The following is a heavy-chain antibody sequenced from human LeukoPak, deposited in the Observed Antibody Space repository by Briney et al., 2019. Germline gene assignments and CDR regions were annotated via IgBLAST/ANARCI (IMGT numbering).Heavy chain of an antibody. J-gene: IGHJ5*02. CDR1: GGSFSGYY. V-gene: IGHV4-34*01. CDR3: ARGAQLWHH. CDR2: INHSGST. Sequence: PAETLSLTCADYGGSFSGYYWSWIRQPPGKGLEWIGEINHSGSTNYNPSLKSRVTISVDTSKNQFSLKLSSVTAADTAVYYCARGAQLWHHWGQGTLVTVSS. D-gene: IGHD5-18*01.